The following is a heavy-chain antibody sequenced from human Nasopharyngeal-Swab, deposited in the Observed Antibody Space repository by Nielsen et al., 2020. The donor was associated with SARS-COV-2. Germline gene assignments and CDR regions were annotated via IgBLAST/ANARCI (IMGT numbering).Heavy chain of an antibody. D-gene: IGHD5-12*01. CDR2: ISGSGGST. V-gene: IGHV3-23*01. J-gene: IGHJ5*02. CDR1: GFTFSSYA. Sequence: GGSLRLSCAASGFTFSSYAMSGVRQAPGKGLEWVSAISGSGGSTYYADSVKGRFTISRDNSKNTLYLQMNSLRAEDTAVYYCAKGYSGYPRNNWFDPWGQGTLVTVSS. CDR3: AKGYSGYPRNNWFDP.